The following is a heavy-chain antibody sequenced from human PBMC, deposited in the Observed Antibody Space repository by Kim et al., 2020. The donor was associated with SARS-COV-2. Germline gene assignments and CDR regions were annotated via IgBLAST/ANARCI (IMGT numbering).Heavy chain of an antibody. V-gene: IGHV3-73*01. D-gene: IGHD1-26*01. J-gene: IGHJ5*02. Sequence: AYAESVKGTLTISRDDSKNTAYLQMNSLKTEDTAVYYCTRNSPLLFGFDPWGQGTLVTVSS. CDR3: TRNSPLLFGFDP.